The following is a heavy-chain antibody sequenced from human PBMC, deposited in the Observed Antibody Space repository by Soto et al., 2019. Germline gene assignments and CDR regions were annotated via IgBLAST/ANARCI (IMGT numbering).Heavy chain of an antibody. V-gene: IGHV1-46*01. Sequence: ASVNVSCKASGYTFTSYYMHWVRQAPGQGLEWMGIINPSGGSTSYAQKFQGRVTMTRDTSTSTVYMELSSLRSEDTAVYYCARAKHDYGGPADAFDIWGQGTMVTVSS. CDR1: GYTFTSYY. J-gene: IGHJ3*02. CDR2: INPSGGST. CDR3: ARAKHDYGGPADAFDI. D-gene: IGHD4-17*01.